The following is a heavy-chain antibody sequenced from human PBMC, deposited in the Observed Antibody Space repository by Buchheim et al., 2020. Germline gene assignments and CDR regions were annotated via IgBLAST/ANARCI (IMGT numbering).Heavy chain of an antibody. J-gene: IGHJ1*01. CDR1: GFTFSSYS. D-gene: IGHD3-22*01. V-gene: IGHV3-48*01. Sequence: EVQLVESGGGLVQPGGSLRLSCAASGFTFSSYSMNWVRQAPGKGLEWVSYISSSSSTIYYADSVKGRFTISRDNAKNSLYRQMNSLRAEDTAVYYCARGENYYDSSGYYREYFQHWGQVT. CDR2: ISSSSSTI. CDR3: ARGENYYDSSGYYREYFQH.